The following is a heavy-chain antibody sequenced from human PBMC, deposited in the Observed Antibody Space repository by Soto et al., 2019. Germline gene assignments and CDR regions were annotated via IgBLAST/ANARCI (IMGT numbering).Heavy chain of an antibody. D-gene: IGHD2-2*01. CDR2: IKQDGSEK. V-gene: IGHV3-7*01. CDR3: ARSYHGFDY. CDR1: GFSFSAYW. J-gene: IGHJ4*02. Sequence: GGSLRLSCAASGFSFSAYWMNWVRQAPGKGLEWVAKIKQDGSEKYYVDSVKGRFTISRDNAKNSLYLQMNSLRAEDTAVYYCARSYHGFDYWGQGTLVTVSS.